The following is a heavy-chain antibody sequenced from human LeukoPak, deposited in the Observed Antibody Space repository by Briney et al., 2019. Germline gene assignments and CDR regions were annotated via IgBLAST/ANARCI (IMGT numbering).Heavy chain of an antibody. Sequence: PSETLSLTCTVSGGSISSGSYYWSWIRQPAGRGLEWIGRIYTSGSTNYNPSLKSRVTISLDTSKNHFSLKLSSVTAADTAVYYCARGPKASGRLMVYATRVPYYFDYWGQGTLVTVSS. CDR2: IYTSGST. CDR3: ARGPKASGRLMVYATRVPYYFDY. CDR1: GGSISSGSYY. D-gene: IGHD2-8*01. J-gene: IGHJ4*02. V-gene: IGHV4-61*02.